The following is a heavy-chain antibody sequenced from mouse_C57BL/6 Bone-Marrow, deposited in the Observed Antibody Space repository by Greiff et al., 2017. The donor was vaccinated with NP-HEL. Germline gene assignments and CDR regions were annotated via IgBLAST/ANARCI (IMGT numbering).Heavy chain of an antibody. D-gene: IGHD1-1*02. J-gene: IGHJ4*01. CDR3: TSLWAMDY. CDR1: GFNIKDDY. Sequence: DVQLQESGAELVRPGASVKLSCTASGFNIKDDYMHWVKQRPEQGLEWIGWIDPENGDTEYASKFQGKATITADTSSNTAYLQLSSLTSEDTAVYYCTSLWAMDYWGQGTSVTVSS. CDR2: IDPENGDT. V-gene: IGHV14-4*01.